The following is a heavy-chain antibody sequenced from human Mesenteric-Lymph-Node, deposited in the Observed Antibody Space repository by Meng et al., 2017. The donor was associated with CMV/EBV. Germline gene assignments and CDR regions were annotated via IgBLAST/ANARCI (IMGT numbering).Heavy chain of an antibody. D-gene: IGHD5-24*01. CDR1: GGSITTFY. CDR3: ARQDDYPLFSLDY. CDR2: VYYTGST. V-gene: IGHV4-59*01. Sequence: SETLSLTCTISGGSITTFYWNWIRQPPGKGLEWIGNVYYTGSTNYNPSLKSRVTISLDTSKNQLSLKLNSLTSADTAVYYCARQDDYPLFSLDYWGQGTLVTVSS. J-gene: IGHJ4*02.